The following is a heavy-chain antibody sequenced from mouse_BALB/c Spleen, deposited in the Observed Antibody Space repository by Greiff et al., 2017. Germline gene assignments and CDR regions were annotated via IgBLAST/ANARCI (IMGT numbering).Heavy chain of an antibody. Sequence: LVKTGASVKISCKASGYSFTGYYMHWVKQSHGKSLEWIGYISCYNGATSYNQKFKGKATFTVDTSSSTAYMQFNSLTSEDSAVYYCASGPTATDYAMDYWGQGTSVTVSS. CDR2: ISCYNGAT. J-gene: IGHJ4*01. CDR1: GYSFTGYY. D-gene: IGHD1-2*01. CDR3: ASGPTATDYAMDY. V-gene: IGHV1S34*01.